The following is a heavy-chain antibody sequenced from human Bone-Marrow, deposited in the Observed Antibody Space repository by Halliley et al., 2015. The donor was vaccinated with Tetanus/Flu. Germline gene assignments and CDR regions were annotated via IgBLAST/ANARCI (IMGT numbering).Heavy chain of an antibody. J-gene: IGHJ2*01. CDR3: ARDGPAYFYDNTGYFLYWYFDL. D-gene: IGHD3-22*01. Sequence: KYHANSVKGRFTISRDNSGNTVYLQMGSLRTEDMAVYYCARDGPAYFYDNTGYFLYWYFDLWGRGSLITVSS. CDR2: K. V-gene: IGHV3-64*01.